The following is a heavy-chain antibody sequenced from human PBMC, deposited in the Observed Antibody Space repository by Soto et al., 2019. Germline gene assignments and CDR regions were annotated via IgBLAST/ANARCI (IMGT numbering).Heavy chain of an antibody. J-gene: IGHJ6*02. Sequence: GGSLRLSCAASGFTFNNAWMTWVRQAPGKGLEWVGRIKSKTDGETTDYAAPVKGRFTISRDDSKNTLYLQMSSLKTEDTAVYYCTRGDGQYFAMDVWGQGTTVTVSS. CDR1: GFTFNNAW. V-gene: IGHV3-15*01. CDR3: TRGDGQYFAMDV. CDR2: IKSKTDGETT.